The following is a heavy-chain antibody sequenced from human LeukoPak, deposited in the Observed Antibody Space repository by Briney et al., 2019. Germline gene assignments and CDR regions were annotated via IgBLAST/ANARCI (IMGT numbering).Heavy chain of an antibody. CDR3: ARDYWSIYGSGSYFD. D-gene: IGHD3-10*01. Sequence: GGSLRLSCAASGFTFSSYSMNWVRQAPGKGLEWVSYISSSSSTIYYADSVKGRFTISRDNAKNSLYLQMNSLRAEDTAVYYCARDYWSIYGSGSYFDWGQGTLVTVSS. J-gene: IGHJ4*02. CDR1: GFTFSSYS. V-gene: IGHV3-48*04. CDR2: ISSSSSTI.